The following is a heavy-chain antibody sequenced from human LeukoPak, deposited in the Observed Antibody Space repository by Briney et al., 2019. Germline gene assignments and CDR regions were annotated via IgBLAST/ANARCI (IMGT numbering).Heavy chain of an antibody. J-gene: IGHJ6*02. CDR2: MNPNSGNT. CDR1: GYTFTTYD. D-gene: IGHD6-13*01. CDR3: ASSSSSFFIPYYYYYGMDV. Sequence: ASVKVSCKASGYTFTTYDINWVRQATGQGLEWMGWMNPNSGNTGYTQKFQGRVTMTRNTSISTAYMELSSLRSEDTAVYYCASSSSSFFIPYYYYYGMDVWGQGTTVTVSS. V-gene: IGHV1-8*01.